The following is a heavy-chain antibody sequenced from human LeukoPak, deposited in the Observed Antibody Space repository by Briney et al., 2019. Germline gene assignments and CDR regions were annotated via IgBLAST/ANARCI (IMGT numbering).Heavy chain of an antibody. V-gene: IGHV3-30-3*01. D-gene: IGHD4-23*01. CDR2: ISYDGSNK. J-gene: IGHJ3*02. CDR3: ARPSTVVHFEDAFDI. CDR1: GFTFSSYA. Sequence: PGGSLRLSCAASGFTFSSYAMHWVRQAPGKGREWVAVISYDGSNKYYAHSVKGRFTISRDNSKNTLYLQMNSLRAEDTAVYYCARPSTVVHFEDAFDIWGQGTMVTVSS.